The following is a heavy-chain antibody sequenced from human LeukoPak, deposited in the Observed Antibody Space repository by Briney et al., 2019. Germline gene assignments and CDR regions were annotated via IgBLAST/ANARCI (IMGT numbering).Heavy chain of an antibody. V-gene: IGHV1-69*05. CDR3: ARGPFVVVMTVRDWWFDP. CDR1: GGTFSSYA. CDR2: IIPIFGTA. J-gene: IGHJ5*02. D-gene: IGHD3-22*01. Sequence: ASVKVSCKASGGTFSSYAISWVRQAPGQGLEWMGGIIPIFGTANYAQKFQGRVTITTDESTSTAYMELSSLRSEDTAVYYCARGPFVVVMTVRDWWFDPWGQGTLVTVSS.